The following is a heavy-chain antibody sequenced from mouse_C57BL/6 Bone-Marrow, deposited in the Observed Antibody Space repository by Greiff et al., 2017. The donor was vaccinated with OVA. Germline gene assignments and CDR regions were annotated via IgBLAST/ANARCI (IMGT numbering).Heavy chain of an antibody. Sequence: QVQLQQPGAELVMPGASVKLSCKASGYTFTSYWMHWVKQRPGQGLEWIGAIDPSGSYTNYHQKFKGKSTLTVDKSYSKDYMQLSMRQSEDAEVDKCERAVDECDEYYMDYWGQGTTLTVSS. D-gene: IGHD1-1*01. J-gene: IGHJ2*01. V-gene: IGHV1-69*01. CDR1: GYTFTSYW. CDR3: ERAVDECDEYYMDY. CDR2: IDPSGSYT.